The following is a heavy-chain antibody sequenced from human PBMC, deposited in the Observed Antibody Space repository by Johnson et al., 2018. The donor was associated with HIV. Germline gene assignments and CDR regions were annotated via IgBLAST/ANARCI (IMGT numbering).Heavy chain of an antibody. CDR1: GFPFSSFW. CDR2: IHQDGSEK. V-gene: IGHV3-7*03. Sequence: VQLVESGGGVVQPGGSLRLSCVVSGFPFSSFWMHWVRQTPGKGLEWVANIHQDGSEKYYVDSARGRFTISRNNAKNSLYLQMSSLRAEDTAVYYCTTRVTVVIISSDAFDIWGQGTMVTVSS. CDR3: TTRVTVVIISSDAFDI. D-gene: IGHD3-3*01. J-gene: IGHJ3*02.